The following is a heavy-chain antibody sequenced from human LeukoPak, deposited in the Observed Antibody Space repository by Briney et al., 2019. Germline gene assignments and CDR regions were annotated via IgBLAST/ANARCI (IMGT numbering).Heavy chain of an antibody. CDR3: ARVVVIRGFDY. Sequence: GGPLRLSCAASGFTFTTYAMYWVRQAPGKGLEWVALISHDGTNKYYADSVKGRFTLSRDTSKNTLFLQMNSLRVEDTAVYYCARVVVIRGFDYWGQGTLVTVSS. CDR2: ISHDGTNK. J-gene: IGHJ4*02. D-gene: IGHD3-22*01. CDR1: GFTFTTYA. V-gene: IGHV3-30-3*01.